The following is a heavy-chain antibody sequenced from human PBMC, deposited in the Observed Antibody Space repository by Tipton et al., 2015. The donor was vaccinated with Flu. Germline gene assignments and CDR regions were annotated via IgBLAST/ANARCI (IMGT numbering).Heavy chain of an antibody. J-gene: IGHJ3*02. Sequence: TLSLTCTVSGGSISSSSYYWGWVRQPPGKGLEWIGNIYYSGITYYNPSLKSRVTISVETSKNQFSLKLSSVTAADTAVYYCARDADVFDAFDIWGQGTMVTVSS. CDR3: ARDADVFDAFDI. V-gene: IGHV4-39*07. CDR1: GGSISSSSYY. CDR2: IYYSGIT. D-gene: IGHD3-16*01.